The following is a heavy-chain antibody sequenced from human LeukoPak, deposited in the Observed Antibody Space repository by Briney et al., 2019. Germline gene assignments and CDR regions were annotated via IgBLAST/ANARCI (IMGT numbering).Heavy chain of an antibody. Sequence: QPGGSLRLSCAASGFTFSSYAMHWVRQAPGKGLEWVAVISYDGSNKYYADSVKGRFTISRDNSKNTLYLQMNSLRAEDTAVYYCASGYYGSGSLIPLDYWGQGTLVTVSS. V-gene: IGHV3-30*04. CDR2: ISYDGSNK. D-gene: IGHD3-10*01. J-gene: IGHJ4*02. CDR1: GFTFSSYA. CDR3: ASGYYGSGSLIPLDY.